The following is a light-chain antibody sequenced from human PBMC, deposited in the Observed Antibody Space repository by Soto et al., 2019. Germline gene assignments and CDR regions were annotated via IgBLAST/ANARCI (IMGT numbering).Light chain of an antibody. J-gene: IGKJ4*02. V-gene: IGKV1-5*03. CDR3: QEYNRDSGLT. Sequence: DIQMTQSPSTLSASVGDRVTITCRASQSISSWLAWYQQKPGKAPKLLIYTASNLKSGVPSRFSGSGSGTEFTLTISSLQPDDFATYYCQEYNRDSGLTFGGGTKVEIK. CDR2: TAS. CDR1: QSISSW.